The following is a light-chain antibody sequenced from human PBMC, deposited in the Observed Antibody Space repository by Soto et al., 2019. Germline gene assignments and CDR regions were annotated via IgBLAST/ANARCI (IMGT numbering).Light chain of an antibody. CDR2: AAS. CDR1: EAIRSA. Sequence: IHLTQSPSSLSASVGDMVTVTCRASEAIRSALGWYQQKPGKVPKLLIYAASILQSGVPSRFSGSGSGTDFTLTISSLQPEDFATYYCLLDFRYFWAFGQGTKVDIK. V-gene: IGKV1-6*01. J-gene: IGKJ1*01. CDR3: LLDFRYFWA.